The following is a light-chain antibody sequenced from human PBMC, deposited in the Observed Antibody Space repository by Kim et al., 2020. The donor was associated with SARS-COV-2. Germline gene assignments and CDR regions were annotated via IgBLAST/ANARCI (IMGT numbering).Light chain of an antibody. CDR2: AAS. Sequence: ASIGDRVTITCRASQDIANSLAWYQQKPGKVPQVLIYAASTLQSGVPSRFSGSGSGTEFTLTIGSLQTEDVATYYCQKYNSAPWTFGPGTMVDIK. J-gene: IGKJ1*01. V-gene: IGKV1-27*01. CDR3: QKYNSAPWT. CDR1: QDIANS.